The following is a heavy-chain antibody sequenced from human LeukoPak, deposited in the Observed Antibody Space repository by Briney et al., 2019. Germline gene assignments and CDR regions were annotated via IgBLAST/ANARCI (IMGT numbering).Heavy chain of an antibody. CDR2: FYSTGST. Sequence: KPSETLSLTCTVSGGSISSYYWTWIRQPAGKGLEWIGRFYSTGSTNYNPSLKSRVTMSVDTSKNQFSLKLSSVTAADTAVYYCGGGNYPYYFDYWGQGTLVTVSS. CDR1: GGSISSYY. D-gene: IGHD3-16*01. V-gene: IGHV4-4*07. CDR3: GGGNYPYYFDY. J-gene: IGHJ4*02.